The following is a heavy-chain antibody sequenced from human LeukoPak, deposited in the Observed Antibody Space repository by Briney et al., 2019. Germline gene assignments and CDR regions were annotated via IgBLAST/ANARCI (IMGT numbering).Heavy chain of an antibody. Sequence: ASVKVSCKASGYTFTSYYMHWVRQAPGQGLEWMGIINPSDGSTSYAQKFQGRVTMTRDMSTSTVYMELSSLRSEDTAVYYCARVGGAYNSFDYWGQGTLVTVSS. D-gene: IGHD5-24*01. CDR2: INPSDGST. J-gene: IGHJ4*02. CDR3: ARVGGAYNSFDY. V-gene: IGHV1-46*01. CDR1: GYTFTSYY.